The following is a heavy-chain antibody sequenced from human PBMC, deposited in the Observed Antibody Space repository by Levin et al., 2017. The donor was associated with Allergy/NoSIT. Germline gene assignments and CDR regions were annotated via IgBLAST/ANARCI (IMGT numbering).Heavy chain of an antibody. V-gene: IGHV3-7*01. CDR1: GFTFSDYY. CDR2: INEDGSAK. D-gene: IGHD6-25*01. Sequence: GGSLRLSCVASGFTFSDYYMSWIRQAPGKGLDWVGTINEDGSAKYYVESLRGRFTISRDNTKNSLYLQMNSVTADDTATYYCARATSADKEDYWGQGTLVTVSS. CDR3: ARATSADKEDY. J-gene: IGHJ4*02.